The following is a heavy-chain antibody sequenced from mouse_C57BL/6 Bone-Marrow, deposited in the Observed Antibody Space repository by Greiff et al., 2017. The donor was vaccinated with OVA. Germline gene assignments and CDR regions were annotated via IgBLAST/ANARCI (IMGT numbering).Heavy chain of an antibody. CDR1: GYTFTDYN. J-gene: IGHJ1*03. Sequence: EVQLQQSGPELVKPGASVKMPCKASGYTFTDYNMDWVKQSHGKSLEWIGDINPNNGGNIYNQKFKGKATLTVDKSSSTAYMELRSLTSEDTAVYYCARKEITVDSYWYVDVWGRGTTVTVSS. CDR3: ARKEITVDSYWYVDV. V-gene: IGHV1-18*01. CDR2: INPNNGGN. D-gene: IGHD1-1*01.